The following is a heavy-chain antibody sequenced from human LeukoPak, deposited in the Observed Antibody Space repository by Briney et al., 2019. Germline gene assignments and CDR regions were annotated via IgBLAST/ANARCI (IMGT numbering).Heavy chain of an antibody. CDR1: GYSISSGYN. J-gene: IGHJ4*02. CDR3: ARTILNDYYDSSGQSYFNY. V-gene: IGHV4-38-2*02. D-gene: IGHD3-22*01. Sequence: SETLSLTCTVSGYSISSGYNWGWIRQPPGKGLEWIGSIYHSGSTYYNPSLKSRVTISVDTSKNQFSLKLSSVTAADTAVYYCARTILNDYYDSSGQSYFNYWGQGTLVTVSS. CDR2: IYHSGST.